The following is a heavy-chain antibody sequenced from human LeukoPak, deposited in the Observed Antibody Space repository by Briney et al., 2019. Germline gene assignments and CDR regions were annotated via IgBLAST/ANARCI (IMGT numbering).Heavy chain of an antibody. D-gene: IGHD2-15*01. V-gene: IGHV3-33*01. Sequence: GGSLRLSCAASGFTFSSYGMHWVRQAPGKGLEWVAVIWYDGSNKYYADSVKGRFTISRDNSKNTLYLQMNSLRAEDTAAYYCARIKDIVVGGHGAFDIWGQGTMVTVSS. CDR2: IWYDGSNK. J-gene: IGHJ3*02. CDR3: ARIKDIVVGGHGAFDI. CDR1: GFTFSSYG.